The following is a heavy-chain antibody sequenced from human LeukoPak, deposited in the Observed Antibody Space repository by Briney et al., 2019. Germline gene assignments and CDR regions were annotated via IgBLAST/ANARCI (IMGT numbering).Heavy chain of an antibody. V-gene: IGHV4-39*01. CDR1: GGSISSSSYY. D-gene: IGHD3-3*01. J-gene: IGHJ4*02. Sequence: SETLSLTCTVSGGSISSSSYYWGWIRQPPGQGLEWIGSIYYSGSTYYNPSLKSRVTISVDTSKNQFSLKLSSVTAADTAVCYCARSGTPYDFWSGYYISSFDYWGQGTLVTVSS. CDR3: ARSGTPYDFWSGYYISSFDY. CDR2: IYYSGST.